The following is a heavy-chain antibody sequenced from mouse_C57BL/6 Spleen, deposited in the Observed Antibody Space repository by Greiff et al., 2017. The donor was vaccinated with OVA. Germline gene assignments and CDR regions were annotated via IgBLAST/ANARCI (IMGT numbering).Heavy chain of an antibody. CDR3: ARPTYGSSPYYFDY. D-gene: IGHD1-1*01. V-gene: IGHV1-50*01. CDR1: GYTFTSYW. CDR2: IDPSDSYT. J-gene: IGHJ2*01. Sequence: QVQLQQPGAELVKPGASVKLSCKASGYTFTSYWMQWVKQRPGQGLEWIGEIDPSDSYTNYNQKFKGKATLTVDTSSSTAYMQLSSLTSEDSAVYYCARPTYGSSPYYFDYWGQGTTLTVSS.